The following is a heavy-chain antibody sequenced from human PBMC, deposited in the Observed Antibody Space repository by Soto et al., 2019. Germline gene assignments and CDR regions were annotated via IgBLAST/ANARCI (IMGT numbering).Heavy chain of an antibody. CDR1: GYAFTSYG. CDR2: ISAYNGNT. V-gene: IGHV1-18*01. CDR3: ARDKTGTGWFDP. Sequence: GASVEVSCKASGYAFTSYGISWVRQAPGQGLEWMGWISAYNGNTNYAQKLQGRVTMTTDTSTSTAYMELRSLRSDDTAVYYCARDKTGTGWFDPWGQGTLVTVSS. D-gene: IGHD1-7*01. J-gene: IGHJ5*02.